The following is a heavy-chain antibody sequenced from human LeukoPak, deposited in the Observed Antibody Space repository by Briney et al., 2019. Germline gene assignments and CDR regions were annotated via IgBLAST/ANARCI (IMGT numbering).Heavy chain of an antibody. CDR3: ARGGIEAPEFDM. D-gene: IGHD1-26*01. V-gene: IGHV1-2*02. CDR2: INPLSGDT. J-gene: IGHJ3*02. CDR1: GYTFTAHF. Sequence: GASVKVSCQTSGYTFTAHFIHWVRQAPGQGLEWVGLINPLSGDTTYAQRFQGRVTLTRDTSIRTAFMELGSLGSGDTAVYYCARGGIEAPEFDMWGRGTMVTVSS.